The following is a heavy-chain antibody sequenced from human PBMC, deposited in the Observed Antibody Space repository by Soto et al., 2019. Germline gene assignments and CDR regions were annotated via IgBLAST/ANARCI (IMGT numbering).Heavy chain of an antibody. CDR1: GGTFSSYA. CDR3: ASDSKSIAAAGTPYYYGMDV. Sequence: ASVKVSCKTSGGTFSSYAISWVRQAPGQGLEWKGGIIPIFGTANYAQKFQGRVTITAYESTSTAYIELSSLRSEDTAVYYFASDSKSIAAAGTPYYYGMDVWGQGTTVTVSS. V-gene: IGHV1-69*13. D-gene: IGHD6-13*01. J-gene: IGHJ6*01. CDR2: IIPIFGTA.